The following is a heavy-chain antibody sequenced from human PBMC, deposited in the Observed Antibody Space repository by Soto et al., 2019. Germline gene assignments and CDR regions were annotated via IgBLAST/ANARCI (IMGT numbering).Heavy chain of an antibody. CDR1: GYIFTSYY. D-gene: IGHD3-10*01. CDR3: SRVDPGETSPFDR. Sequence: ASVKVSCKASGYIFTSYYIHWVRQAPGQGPEWMGWINPFDGSRMFAQSFQGRVTMTRDTSTSTVYMEVSSLRSEDTAVYYCSRVDPGETSPFDRWGQGTLVTVSS. CDR2: INPFDGSR. V-gene: IGHV1-46*03. J-gene: IGHJ4*02.